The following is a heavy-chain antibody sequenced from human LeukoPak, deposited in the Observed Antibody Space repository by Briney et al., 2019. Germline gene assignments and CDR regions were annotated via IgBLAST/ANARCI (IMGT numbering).Heavy chain of an antibody. CDR3: AANVEDVDY. CDR2: IKPSGGST. J-gene: IGHJ4*02. D-gene: IGHD3-3*01. Sequence: GASVKVSCKASGYTFTSYYIHWVRQAPGQGLEWVGVIKPSGGSTTYAQKFQGRVTMTTDTSTSTAYMELRSLRSDDTAVYYCAANVEDVDYWGQGTLVTVSS. V-gene: IGHV1-46*01. CDR1: GYTFTSYY.